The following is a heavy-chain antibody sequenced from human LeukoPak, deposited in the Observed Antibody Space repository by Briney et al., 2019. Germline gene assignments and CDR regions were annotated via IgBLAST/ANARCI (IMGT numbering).Heavy chain of an antibody. CDR3: ARLSPNWYFDL. CDR2: TSSSGDTI. Sequence: GGSLRLSCAASGFTFSDYYMSWIRQAPGKGLEWLSYTSSSGDTIYYADSLKGRFTNSRDNAKTSLYLQMNSLRAEDTAVYFCARLSPNWYFDLWGRGTLVTVSS. CDR1: GFTFSDYY. V-gene: IGHV3-11*01. J-gene: IGHJ2*01.